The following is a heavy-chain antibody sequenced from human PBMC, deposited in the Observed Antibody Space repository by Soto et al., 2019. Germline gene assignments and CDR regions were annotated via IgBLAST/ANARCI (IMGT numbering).Heavy chain of an antibody. J-gene: IGHJ4*02. Sequence: QVQLVQSGAEVKKPGASVKVSCKASGYTFTTYDINWVRQATGQGLEWIGWMSPKTGNTGYAQNFQGRVTMTSNPSISTAYMELSSLTSEDTVVYYCARGPPHWGFDLWGQGTLVPVSS. CDR2: MSPKTGNT. D-gene: IGHD7-27*01. V-gene: IGHV1-8*01. CDR3: ARGPPHWGFDL. CDR1: GYTFTTYD.